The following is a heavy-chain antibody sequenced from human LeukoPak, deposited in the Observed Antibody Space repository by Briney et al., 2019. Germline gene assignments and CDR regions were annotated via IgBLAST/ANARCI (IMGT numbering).Heavy chain of an antibody. Sequence: KVSCKASGGTFSSYAISWVRQAPGQGLEWMGGTIPIFGTANYAQKFQGRVTITTDESTSTAYMELSSLRSEDTAVHYCARDSRDYYDSSGYLKYYYYYMDVWGKGTTVTVSS. CDR3: ARDSRDYYDSSGYLKYYYYYMDV. D-gene: IGHD3-22*01. J-gene: IGHJ6*03. V-gene: IGHV1-69*05. CDR1: GGTFSSYA. CDR2: TIPIFGTA.